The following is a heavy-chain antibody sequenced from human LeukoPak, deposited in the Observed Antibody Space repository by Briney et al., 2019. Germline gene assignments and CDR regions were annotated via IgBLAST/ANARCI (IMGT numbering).Heavy chain of an antibody. D-gene: IGHD3-10*01. CDR3: ARGGYYGSGNDFRFDP. V-gene: IGHV4-61*02. CDR2: IYTTGST. J-gene: IGHJ5*02. CDR1: GGSISSGSYY. Sequence: SETLSLTCTVSGGSISSGSYYWSWIRQPAGKGLEWIGRIYTTGSTNYNPSLKSRVTISVDTSKSQFSLKLSSVTAADTAIYYCARGGYYGSGNDFRFDPWGQGTLVTVSS.